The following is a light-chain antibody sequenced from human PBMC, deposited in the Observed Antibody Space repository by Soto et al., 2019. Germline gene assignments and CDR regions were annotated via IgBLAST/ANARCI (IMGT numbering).Light chain of an antibody. CDR1: TANVVAGHD. CDR2: ATG. V-gene: IGLV1-40*01. CDR3: QSYDSSLSGSEV. Sequence: QSVLTHPPAVSVAPGRRVSSSCTGSTANVVAGHDVHWYQQLPATAPTLLISATGNRPSGVPDRFSGSKSCSSPSLAITGLQADDEADYYCQSYDSSLSGSEVFRTGPKVTVL. J-gene: IGLJ1*01.